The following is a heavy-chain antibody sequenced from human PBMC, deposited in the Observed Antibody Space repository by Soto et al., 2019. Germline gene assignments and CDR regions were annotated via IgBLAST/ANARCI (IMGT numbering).Heavy chain of an antibody. CDR3: VRDSPIGSTFSGYDGIDY. Sequence: APVKVSCKASGYTFTSYGSSWVRQAPGQGLEWMGWISAYNGNTNYAQKLQGRVTMTTDKSTGTAYMELNSLRSEDTAVYYCVRDSPIGSTFSGYDGIDYWGQGTLVTVSS. V-gene: IGHV1-18*01. CDR1: GYTFTSYG. D-gene: IGHD5-12*01. J-gene: IGHJ4*02. CDR2: ISAYNGNT.